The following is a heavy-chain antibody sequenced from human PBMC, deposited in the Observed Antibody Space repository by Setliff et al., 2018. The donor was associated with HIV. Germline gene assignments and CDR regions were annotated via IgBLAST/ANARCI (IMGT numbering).Heavy chain of an antibody. CDR3: ATDRTQTGMNMVRGRLTDPARYPLDY. Sequence: RASVKVSCKASGYTFSTYGVTWLRQVPGQGLEWMGWIMPNSGGTDYGQKFRGRITMTRDTPLISRAKDRPITTVYMELTSLTSDDTAVYYCATDRTQTGMNMVRGRLTDPARYPLDYWGQGTLVTVSS. CDR2: IMPNSGGT. J-gene: IGHJ4*02. CDR1: GYTFSTYG. D-gene: IGHD3-10*01. V-gene: IGHV1-2*02.